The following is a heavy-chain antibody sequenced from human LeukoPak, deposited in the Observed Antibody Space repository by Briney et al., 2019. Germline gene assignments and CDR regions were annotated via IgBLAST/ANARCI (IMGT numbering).Heavy chain of an antibody. CDR1: GFTVSSNY. D-gene: IGHD3-10*01. CDR2: IYSGGST. CDR3: ASQSYGSGSSGGLDV. Sequence: GGSLRLSCAASGFTVSSNYTSWVRQAPGKGLEWVSVIYSGGSTYYADSVKGRFTISRDNSKNTLYLQMNSLRAEDTAVYYCASQSYGSGSSGGLDVWGQGTTVTVSS. V-gene: IGHV3-53*01. J-gene: IGHJ6*02.